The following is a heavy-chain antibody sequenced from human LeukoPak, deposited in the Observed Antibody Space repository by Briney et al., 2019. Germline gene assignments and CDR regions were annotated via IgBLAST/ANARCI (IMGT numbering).Heavy chain of an antibody. V-gene: IGHV1-2*02. CDR3: ASPGYYYDSSGYRFDY. Sequence: ASVKVSCKASGYTFTGYYMHWVRQAPGQGLEWMGWINPNSGGTNYAQKFQGRVTMTRDTSISTAYMELSRLGSDDTAVYYCASPGYYYDSSGYRFDYWGQGTLVTVSS. J-gene: IGHJ4*02. CDR2: INPNSGGT. CDR1: GYTFTGYY. D-gene: IGHD3-22*01.